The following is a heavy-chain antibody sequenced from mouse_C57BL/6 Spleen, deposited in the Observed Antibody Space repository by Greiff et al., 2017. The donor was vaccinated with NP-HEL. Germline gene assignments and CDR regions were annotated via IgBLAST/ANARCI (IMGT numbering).Heavy chain of an antibody. CDR1: GYAFSSYW. D-gene: IGHD4-1*01. J-gene: IGHJ3*01. Sequence: QVQLQQSGAELVKPGASVKISCKASGYAFSSYWMNWVKQRPGKGLEWIGQIYPGDGDTNYNGKFKGKAKLTADKSSSTAYMQLSSLTSEDSAVYFCARGTGTGSWFPYWGQGTLVTVSA. V-gene: IGHV1-80*01. CDR2: IYPGDGDT. CDR3: ARGTGTGSWFPY.